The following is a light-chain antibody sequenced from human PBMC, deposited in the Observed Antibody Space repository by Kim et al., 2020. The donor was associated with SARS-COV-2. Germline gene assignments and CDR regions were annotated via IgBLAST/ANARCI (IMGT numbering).Light chain of an antibody. J-gene: IGKJ2*01. V-gene: IGKV3-20*01. CDR1: QGVSSSY. Sequence: LSPGERATLSCMASQGVSSSYLALYQQKPGQAPRLLIYGASSRATGIPDRFSGSGSGTDFTLTISRLEPEDFAVYYWQQYGSSLYTFGQGTKLEI. CDR2: GAS. CDR3: QQYGSSLYT.